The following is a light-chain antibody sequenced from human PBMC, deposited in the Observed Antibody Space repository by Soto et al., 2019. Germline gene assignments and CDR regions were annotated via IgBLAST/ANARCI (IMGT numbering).Light chain of an antibody. V-gene: IGLV1-44*01. CDR2: NDN. J-gene: IGLJ2*01. Sequence: QLVLTQPPSVSGTPGQRVTISCSGSSSNIGGHIVNWYQQLPGTAPKLLIFNDNQRPSGVPDRFSGSKSGASATLAISGLQSEDEADFYCATWDDSLKGPIFGGGTKLTVL. CDR3: ATWDDSLKGPI. CDR1: SSNIGGHI.